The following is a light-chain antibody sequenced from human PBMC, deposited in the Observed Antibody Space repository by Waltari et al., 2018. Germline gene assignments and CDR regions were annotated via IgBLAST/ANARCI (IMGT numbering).Light chain of an antibody. CDR2: NAS. CDR3: QGLNLALPKYT. Sequence: SSRAPHSYNNNVDLFQQKPGQPPTLLCYNASRRATGTPARFSASGAGTDFTLTINNLGPEAFAVYFCQGLNLALPKYTFGPGTRVDIK. CDR1: HSYNNN. J-gene: IGKJ3*01. V-gene: IGKV3D-11*02.